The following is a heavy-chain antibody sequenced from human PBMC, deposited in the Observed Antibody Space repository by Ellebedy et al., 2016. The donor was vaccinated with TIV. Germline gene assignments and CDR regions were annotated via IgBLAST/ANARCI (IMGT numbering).Heavy chain of an antibody. D-gene: IGHD1-1*01. CDR3: TRDALTNWDY. CDR2: IKTDGSAK. CDR1: GFSFSSHW. J-gene: IGHJ4*02. V-gene: IGHV3-7*01. Sequence: GESLKISCAASGFSFSSHWMTWVRQAPGKGLERVANIKTDGSAKYYVDSVKGRFAISRDNAKNSLYLQMNSLRADETAIYYCTRDALTNWDYWGQGTPVTVSS.